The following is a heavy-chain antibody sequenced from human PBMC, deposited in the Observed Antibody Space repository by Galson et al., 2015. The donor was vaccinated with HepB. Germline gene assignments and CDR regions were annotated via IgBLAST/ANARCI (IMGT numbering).Heavy chain of an antibody. V-gene: IGHV1-3*01. D-gene: IGHD5-18*01. Sequence: SVKVSCKASGYTFTSYAMHWVRQAPGQRLEWVGWINAGNGNTKYSQKFQGRVTITRDTSASTAYMELSSLRSEDTAVYYCATRGGYSYGYFDYWGQGTLVTVSS. CDR3: ATRGGYSYGYFDY. CDR2: INAGNGNT. CDR1: GYTFTSYA. J-gene: IGHJ4*02.